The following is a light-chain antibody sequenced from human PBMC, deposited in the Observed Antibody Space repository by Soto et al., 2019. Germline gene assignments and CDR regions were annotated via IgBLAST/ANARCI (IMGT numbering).Light chain of an antibody. CDR3: QHYNSYSWT. J-gene: IGKJ1*01. V-gene: IGKV1-5*01. CDR1: QSINSW. Sequence: DIRMTQSPSTLSASVGDRVTITCRASQSINSWIAWYQQKPGRAPKLLIYDAFSLESGVPSRFSGSRSGTEFTLTISSLQPDDFATYYCQHYNSYSWTFGQGTKVEIK. CDR2: DAF.